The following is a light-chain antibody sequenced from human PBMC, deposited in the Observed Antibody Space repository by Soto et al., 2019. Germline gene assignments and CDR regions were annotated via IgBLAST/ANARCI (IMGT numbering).Light chain of an antibody. Sequence: QSALTQPASVSGSPGQSITISCTGTSSDVGGYNYVSWYQQHPGKAPKLMIYEVSNRPSGVSNRFSGSKSGNTASLTISVPQAEDEADYYCSSYTSSSPYVFGTGTQLTVL. J-gene: IGLJ1*01. V-gene: IGLV2-14*01. CDR3: SSYTSSSPYV. CDR1: SSDVGGYNY. CDR2: EVS.